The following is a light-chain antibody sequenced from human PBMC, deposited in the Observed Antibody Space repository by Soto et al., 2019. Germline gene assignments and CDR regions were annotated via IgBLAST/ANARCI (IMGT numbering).Light chain of an antibody. Sequence: DIQMTQSPSTLSASVGDRVTITCRASQSISSWLAWYQQKPGKAPKLLIYDASSLESGVPSRFSGSASETEFTLAISSLQPDDFATYYCQQYNSYSGTFGQGTKVEIK. CDR3: QQYNSYSGT. CDR1: QSISSW. V-gene: IGKV1-5*01. CDR2: DAS. J-gene: IGKJ1*01.